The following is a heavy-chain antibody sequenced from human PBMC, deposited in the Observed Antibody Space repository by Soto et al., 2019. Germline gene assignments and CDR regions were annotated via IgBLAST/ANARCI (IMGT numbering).Heavy chain of an antibody. D-gene: IGHD5-12*01. CDR1: GGTFSSYA. V-gene: IGHV1-69*12. CDR3: GRGVAIPGYPDH. Sequence: QVQLVQSGAEVRQPASSVKVSCKTSGGTFSSYAISWVRQAPGQGLEWMGGIVPIVDTSTYAQKFQGRVTITADESTSTAYMELSSLRSDDTAIYYCGRGVAIPGYPDHWGQGTLVTVAS. J-gene: IGHJ4*02. CDR2: IVPIVDTS.